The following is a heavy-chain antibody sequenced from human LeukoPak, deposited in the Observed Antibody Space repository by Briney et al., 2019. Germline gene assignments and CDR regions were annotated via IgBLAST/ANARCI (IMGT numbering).Heavy chain of an antibody. D-gene: IGHD1-1*01. CDR3: AAATGTTSGYYYYYMDV. CDR2: ISYDGTNK. Sequence: GGSLRLSCAASGFTFSNYAMHWVRQAPGKGLEWVAVISYDGTNKYYADSVKGRFTISRDNSKNTLYLQMNSLRAEDTAVYYCAAATGTTSGYYYYYMDVWGKGTTVTVS. J-gene: IGHJ6*03. CDR1: GFTFSNYA. V-gene: IGHV3-30-3*01.